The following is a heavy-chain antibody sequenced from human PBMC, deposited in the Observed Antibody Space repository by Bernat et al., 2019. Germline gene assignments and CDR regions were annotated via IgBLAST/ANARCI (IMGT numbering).Heavy chain of an antibody. CDR1: DGAFSTYY. J-gene: IGHJ4*02. V-gene: IGHV4-34*02. CDR3: ARGGVDNSSYGGLFDS. D-gene: IGHD4-4*01. Sequence: QVQLQQWGAGLLKPSETLSLTCAVSDGAFSTYYWGWIRQPPGKGLEWFGEINHSGSTNYTPSLKSRVTMSVDTSRNRFSLKLSSVTAADSAIYFCARGGVDNSSYGGLFDSWGQGTLLTVSS. CDR2: INHSGST.